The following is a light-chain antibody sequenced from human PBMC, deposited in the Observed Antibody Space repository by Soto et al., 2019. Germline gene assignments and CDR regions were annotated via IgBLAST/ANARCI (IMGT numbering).Light chain of an antibody. J-gene: IGKJ5*01. CDR3: QQRSNWPPT. CDR2: DAS. V-gene: IGKV3-11*01. Sequence: VVLTQSPATLSLSPVERATLSCMTSLSVSVYLDWYQQKPGQAPRLLISDASNRATGIPARFSGSGSGTDFTLTISSLEPEDFAVYYCQQRSNWPPTFGQGTRLEIK. CDR1: LSVSVY.